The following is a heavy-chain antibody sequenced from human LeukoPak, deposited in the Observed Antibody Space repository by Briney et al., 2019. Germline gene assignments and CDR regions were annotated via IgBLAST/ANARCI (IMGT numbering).Heavy chain of an antibody. CDR1: GYSFTSYW. CDR3: ARSSQHRRARTQAAPFDY. V-gene: IGHV5-51*01. D-gene: IGHD1-14*01. Sequence: GESLQISCKGSGYSFTSYWIGWVRQMPGKGLEWMGIIYPGDSDTRYSPSFQGQVTISADKSISTAYLQWSSLKASDTAMYYCARSSQHRRARTQAAPFDYWGQGTLVTVSS. CDR2: IYPGDSDT. J-gene: IGHJ4*02.